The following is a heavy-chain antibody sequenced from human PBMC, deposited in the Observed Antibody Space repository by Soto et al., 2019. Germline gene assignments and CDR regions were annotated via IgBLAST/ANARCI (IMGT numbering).Heavy chain of an antibody. J-gene: IGHJ6*02. CDR3: AKDDSGYTTLYYYYGMDV. D-gene: IGHD5-18*01. CDR2: ISGSGGST. CDR1: GFTFSSYA. V-gene: IGHV3-23*01. Sequence: PGGSLRLSCAASGFTFSSYAMSWVRQAPGKGLEWVSAISGSGGSTYYADSVKGRFTISRDNSKNTLYLQMNSLRAEDTAVYYCAKDDSGYTTLYYYYGMDVWGQGTTVTVSS.